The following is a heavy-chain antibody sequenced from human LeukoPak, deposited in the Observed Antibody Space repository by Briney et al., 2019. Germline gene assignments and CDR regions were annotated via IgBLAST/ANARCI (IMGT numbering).Heavy chain of an antibody. V-gene: IGHV1-69*05. D-gene: IGHD3-10*01. CDR3: ARVLDY. Sequence: SVKVSCKASGGTFSSYTISWVRQAPGQGLEWMGGIIPIFGTANYAQEFQGRVTMTRDTSTSTVYMELSSLRSEDTAVYYCARVLDYWGQGTLVSVSS. J-gene: IGHJ4*02. CDR2: IIPIFGTA. CDR1: GGTFSSYT.